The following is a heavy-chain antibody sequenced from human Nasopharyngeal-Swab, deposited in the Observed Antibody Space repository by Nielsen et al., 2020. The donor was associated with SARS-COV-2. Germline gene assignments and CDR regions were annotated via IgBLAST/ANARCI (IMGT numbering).Heavy chain of an antibody. J-gene: IGHJ4*02. D-gene: IGHD3-22*01. CDR2: INHSGST. CDR3: ARDPGSGSFYFDY. V-gene: IGHV4-34*01. Sequence: WIRQPPGKGLEWIGEINHSGSTNYNPSLKSRVTISVDTSKNQFSLKLSSVTAADTAVYYCARDPGSGSFYFDYWGQGTLATVSS.